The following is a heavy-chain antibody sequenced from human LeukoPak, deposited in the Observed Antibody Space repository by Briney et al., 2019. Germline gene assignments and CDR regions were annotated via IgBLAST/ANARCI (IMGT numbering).Heavy chain of an antibody. D-gene: IGHD3-22*01. V-gene: IGHV3-23*01. CDR1: GITLSNYG. J-gene: IGHJ4*02. CDR2: ISGSGGST. CDR3: AKRGVVIRVILVGFHKEANYFDS. Sequence: GGSLRLSCAVSGITLSNYGMRWVRQAPGKGLEWVAGISGSGGSTNYADSVKRRFTISRDNLKNTLYLQMHSLRAEDTAVYFCAKRGVVIRVILVGFHKEANYFDSWGQGALVTVSS.